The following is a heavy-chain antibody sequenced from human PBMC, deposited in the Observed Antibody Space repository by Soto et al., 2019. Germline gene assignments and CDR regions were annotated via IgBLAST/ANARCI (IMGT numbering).Heavy chain of an antibody. J-gene: IGHJ4*02. V-gene: IGHV3-23*01. CDR2: ITGSGYNT. Sequence: GGSLRLSCAASGFTFSNYGMSWVRQAPGKGLEWVSGITGSGYNTYYADSVQGRFTISRDTSKNTLFLQMNSLGAEDTAVYYCAKGEDTGRYHFDYWGQGTLVTVSS. D-gene: IGHD1-26*01. CDR3: AKGEDTGRYHFDY. CDR1: GFTFSNYG.